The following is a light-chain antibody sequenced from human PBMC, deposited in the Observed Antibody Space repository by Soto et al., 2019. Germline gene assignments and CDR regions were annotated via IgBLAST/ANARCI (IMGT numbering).Light chain of an antibody. J-gene: IGLJ1*01. V-gene: IGLV2-14*01. CDR2: EVS. CDR3: SSYTTCSTPYV. Sequence: QSALTQPASVSGSPGQSITISCTGTSSDVGGYNYVSWYQQHPGKAPKLMIYEVSNRPSGVSTRFSGSKSGNTASLTISGLQAEDEADYYCSSYTTCSTPYVFGTGTKLTVL. CDR1: SSDVGGYNY.